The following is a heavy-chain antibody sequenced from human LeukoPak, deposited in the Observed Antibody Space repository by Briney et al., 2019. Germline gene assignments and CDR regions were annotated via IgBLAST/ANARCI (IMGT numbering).Heavy chain of an antibody. V-gene: IGHV4-34*01. CDR3: ARNYYGDYTEVYFDY. D-gene: IGHD4-17*01. CDR1: GGSFSGYY. CDR2: INHSGST. Sequence: SETLSLTCAVYGGSFSGYYWSWIRQPPGKGLEWIGEINHSGSTNYNPSLKSRVTISVDTSKNQFSLKLSSVTAADTAVYYCARNYYGDYTEVYFDYWGQGTLVTVSS. J-gene: IGHJ4*02.